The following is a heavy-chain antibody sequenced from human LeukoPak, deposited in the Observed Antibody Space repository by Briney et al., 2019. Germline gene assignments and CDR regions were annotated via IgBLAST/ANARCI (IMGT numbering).Heavy chain of an antibody. CDR2: IYYSGST. D-gene: IGHD3-3*01. Sequence: SETLSLPCTVSGGSISRYYWRWPRQPPGKGLEWIGYIYYSGSTNYNPSLKSRVTISVDTSKNQFSLKLSSVTAADTAGYYYAGMAFWSGYSPYYYGMDVWVQGTTVTVSS. V-gene: IGHV4-59*01. CDR3: AGMAFWSGYSPYYYGMDV. J-gene: IGHJ6*02. CDR1: GGSISRYY.